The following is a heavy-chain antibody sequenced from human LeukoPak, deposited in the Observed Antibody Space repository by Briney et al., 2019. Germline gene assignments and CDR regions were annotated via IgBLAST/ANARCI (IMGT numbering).Heavy chain of an antibody. V-gene: IGHV1-18*01. CDR2: ISAYNGNT. CDR1: GYTFTSYG. Sequence: EASVKVSCKASGYTFTSYGISWVRQAPGQGLEWMGWISAYNGNTNYAQKLQGRVTMTTDTSTSTAYIELRSLRSDDTAVYYCARDRVYCSSTSRYSYWYFDLWGRGTLVTVSS. D-gene: IGHD2-2*01. J-gene: IGHJ2*01. CDR3: ARDRVYCSSTSRYSYWYFDL.